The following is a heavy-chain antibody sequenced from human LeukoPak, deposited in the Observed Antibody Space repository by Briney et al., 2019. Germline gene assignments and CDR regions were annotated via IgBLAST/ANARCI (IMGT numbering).Heavy chain of an antibody. J-gene: IGHJ6*03. D-gene: IGHD3-10*01. V-gene: IGHV4-39*07. Sequence: SETLSLTCTVSGGSISSSSHYWAWIRQPPGTGLEWIANIYYSGNTYYNPSLKSRVTISVDMSKNQFSLRVGSLTAADTAVYYCARDQGDRGVLYYYYYYMDVWGKGTTVTVSS. CDR2: IYYSGNT. CDR1: GGSISSSSHY. CDR3: ARDQGDRGVLYYYYYYMDV.